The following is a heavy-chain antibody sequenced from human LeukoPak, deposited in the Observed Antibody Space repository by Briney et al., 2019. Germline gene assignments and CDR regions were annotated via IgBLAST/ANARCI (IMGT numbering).Heavy chain of an antibody. V-gene: IGHV3-33*01. CDR1: GFTFSNYV. CDR2: IWYDGSNK. Sequence: GGSLRLSCAASGFTFSNYVMHWVRQAPGKGLEWVAVIWYDGSNKYYADSVKGRFTISRDNSKNTLYLQMNSLRAEDTAVYYCARDPGGWYYFDYWGQGTLVTVSS. D-gene: IGHD6-19*01. J-gene: IGHJ4*02. CDR3: ARDPGGWYYFDY.